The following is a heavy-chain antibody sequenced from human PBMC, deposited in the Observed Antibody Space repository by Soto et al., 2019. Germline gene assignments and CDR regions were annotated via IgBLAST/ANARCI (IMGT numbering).Heavy chain of an antibody. J-gene: IGHJ4*02. Sequence: QVLLVQSGAEVKKPGSSVKISCKASGGSFGNSAINWVRQTPGQGLEWLGGFIPVYRTLNYAQKFQGRVTITADESTGTAYMTLSSLASNDTAVYYCATGVIWIGYFTVDSWGKGPRVTVSS. D-gene: IGHD3-3*01. CDR2: FIPVYRTL. V-gene: IGHV1-69*01. CDR3: ATGVIWIGYFTVDS. CDR1: GGSFGNSA.